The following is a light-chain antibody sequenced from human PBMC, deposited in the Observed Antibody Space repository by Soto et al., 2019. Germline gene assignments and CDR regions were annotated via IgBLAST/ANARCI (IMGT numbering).Light chain of an antibody. J-gene: IGKJ1*01. CDR1: QYISKY. CDR3: QQRSNWPRT. V-gene: IGKV3-11*01. CDR2: GAS. Sequence: EVVMTQSPATLSVSPGERATLSCRASQYISKYLAWYQQRPGQAPRLLIYGASTRATGIPARFSGSGSGTDFTLTISSLEPEDFAVYYCQQRSNWPRTFGQGTKVDIK.